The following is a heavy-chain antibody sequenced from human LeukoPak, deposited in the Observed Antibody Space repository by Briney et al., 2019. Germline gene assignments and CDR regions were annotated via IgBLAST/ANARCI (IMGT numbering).Heavy chain of an antibody. CDR2: IYPGDSDT. D-gene: IGHD3-3*01. CDR3: ARRHDFWSGYYTRLPPFDI. Sequence: GESLKISCKGSGYSFTSYWIGWVRQMPGKGLEWMGIIYPGDSDTRYSPSFQGQVTISADKSISTAYLQWSSLKASDTAMYYCARRHDFWSGYYTRLPPFDIWGQGTMVTVSS. CDR1: GYSFTSYW. V-gene: IGHV5-51*01. J-gene: IGHJ3*02.